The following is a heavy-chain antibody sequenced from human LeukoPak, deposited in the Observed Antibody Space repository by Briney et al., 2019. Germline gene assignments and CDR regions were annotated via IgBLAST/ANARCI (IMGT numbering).Heavy chain of an antibody. CDR3: ARHLHGSGSHTMDV. J-gene: IGHJ6*02. Sequence: PSETLSLTCTVSGGSISSYYWSWIRQPPGKGLEWIGYIYYSGSTNYNPSLKSRVTISVDTSKNQFSLKLSSVTAADTAVYYCARHLHGSGSHTMDVWGQGTTVTVSS. CDR1: GGSISSYY. V-gene: IGHV4-59*08. CDR2: IYYSGST. D-gene: IGHD3-10*01.